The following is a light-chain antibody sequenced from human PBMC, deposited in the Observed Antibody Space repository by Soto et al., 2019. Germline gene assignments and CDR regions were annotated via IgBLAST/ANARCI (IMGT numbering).Light chain of an antibody. CDR3: QQYNNWPPIT. J-gene: IGKJ5*01. CDR1: HSVSSN. CDR2: GAS. V-gene: IGKV3-15*01. Sequence: EVVVTQSPATLSVSPGERATLSCRASHSVSSNLAWYQQKPGQAPRLLIYGASTRATGIPARLSGSGSGTEFTLTISSLQSEDFAVYYCQQYNNWPPITFGQGTRLEIK.